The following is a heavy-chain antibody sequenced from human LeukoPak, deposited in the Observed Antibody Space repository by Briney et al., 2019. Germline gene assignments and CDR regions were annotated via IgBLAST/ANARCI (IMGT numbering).Heavy chain of an antibody. CDR1: GFTFSSYG. V-gene: IGHV3-30*03. CDR2: ISYDGSDK. CDR3: ARAFWAAAGTMVDY. D-gene: IGHD6-13*01. Sequence: GGSLRLSCAASGFTFSSYGMHWVRQAPGKGLEWVAVISYDGSDKYYADSVKGRITISRDNSKNTLYLQMNSLRAEDTAVYYCARAFWAAAGTMVDYWGQGTLVTVSS. J-gene: IGHJ4*02.